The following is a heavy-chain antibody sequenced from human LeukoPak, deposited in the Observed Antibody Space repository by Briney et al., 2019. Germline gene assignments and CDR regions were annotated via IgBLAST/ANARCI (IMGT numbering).Heavy chain of an antibody. V-gene: IGHV3-15*01. CDR2: IKSKTGGGTT. D-gene: IGHD2-21*02. J-gene: IGHJ4*02. CDR3: TTDPVVTAIQQNDY. Sequence: KPGGSLRLSCAASGFASGFTFSDYAVSWVRQAPGKGLEWVGRIKSKTGGGTTDYAAPVKGRFTISRDDSKNTLYLQMNSLKTEDTAVYYCTTDPVVTAIQQNDYWGQGTLVTVSS. CDR1: GFTFSDYA.